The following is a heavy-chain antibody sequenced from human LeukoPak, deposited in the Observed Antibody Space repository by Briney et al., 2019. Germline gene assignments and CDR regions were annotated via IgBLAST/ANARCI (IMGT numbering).Heavy chain of an antibody. J-gene: IGHJ5*02. D-gene: IGHD5-18*01. Sequence: SVKVSCKASGGTFSSYAISWMRQAPGLGLEWMGGIIPIFGTANYAQKFQGRVTITADESTSTAYMELSSLRSEDTAVYYCASGSYGRNWFDPWGQGTLVTVSS. CDR1: GGTFSSYA. CDR3: ASGSYGRNWFDP. CDR2: IIPIFGTA. V-gene: IGHV1-69*13.